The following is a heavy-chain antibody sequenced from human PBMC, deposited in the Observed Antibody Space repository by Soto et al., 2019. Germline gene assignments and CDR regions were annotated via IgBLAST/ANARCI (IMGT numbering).Heavy chain of an antibody. J-gene: IGHJ6*02. CDR1: GFTFSSYA. CDR3: AKAPTYYYDSSGYYYGWDYYYGMDV. Sequence: GGSLRLSCAASGFTFSSYAMSWVRQAPGKGLEWVSAISGSGGSTYYADSVKGRFTISRDNSKNTLYLQMNSLRAEDTAVYYCAKAPTYYYDSSGYYYGWDYYYGMDVWGQGTTVTVSS. D-gene: IGHD3-22*01. CDR2: ISGSGGST. V-gene: IGHV3-23*01.